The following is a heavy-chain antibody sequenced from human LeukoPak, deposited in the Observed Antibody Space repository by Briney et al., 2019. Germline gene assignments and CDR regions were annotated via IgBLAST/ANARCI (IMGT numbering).Heavy chain of an antibody. CDR2: ISGSGGST. V-gene: IGHV3-23*01. CDR1: GFTFTSYA. J-gene: IGHJ4*02. D-gene: IGHD1-26*01. CDR3: AKDPQRGSPYYFDY. Sequence: GGSLRLSCAASGFTFTSYAMSWVRQAPGKGLEWVSSISGSGGSTFYVDSVKGRFTISRDNTKNTMYLQMNSLRAEDTALYYCAKDPQRGSPYYFDYWGQGTLVTVSS.